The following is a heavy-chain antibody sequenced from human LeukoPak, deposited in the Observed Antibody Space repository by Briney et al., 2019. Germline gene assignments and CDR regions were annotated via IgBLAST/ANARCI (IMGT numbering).Heavy chain of an antibody. CDR1: GYTFSDYG. J-gene: IGHJ4*02. V-gene: IGHV1-18*01. Sequence: ASVKISCKTSGYTFSDYGICWLRQAPRQGLEWMGWISAYNGRTKFAESLQDRVTMTTDTSTTTAYLELRSLTSDDTAIYFCARDWKGFCTDYCSKLRYFDFWGQGTLVTVSS. CDR3: ARDWKGFCTDYCSKLRYFDF. D-gene: IGHD3/OR15-3a*01. CDR2: ISAYNGRT.